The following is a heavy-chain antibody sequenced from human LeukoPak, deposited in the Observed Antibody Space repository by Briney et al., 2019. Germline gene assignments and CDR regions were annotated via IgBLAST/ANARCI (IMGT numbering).Heavy chain of an antibody. D-gene: IGHD3-3*01. J-gene: IGHJ4*02. Sequence: GGSLRLSCTASGFTFGDYAMSWFRQVPGKGLEWVGFIRSKAYGGTTEYAASVKGRFTISRDDSKSIAYLQMNSLKTEDTAVYYCTRDRLKYDFWSGYPDYWGQGTLVTVSS. CDR2: IRSKAYGGTT. CDR1: GFTFGDYA. CDR3: TRDRLKYDFWSGYPDY. V-gene: IGHV3-49*03.